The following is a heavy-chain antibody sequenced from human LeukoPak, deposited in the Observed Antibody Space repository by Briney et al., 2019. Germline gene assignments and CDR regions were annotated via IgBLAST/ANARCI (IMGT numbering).Heavy chain of an antibody. CDR1: GFTFSSYG. V-gene: IGHV3-30*02. D-gene: IGHD2-8*02. Sequence: GGSLRLSCAASGFTFSSYGMHWVRQAPGKGLEWVAFIRYDGSNKYYADSVKGRFTISRDNSKNTLYLQMNSLRAEDTAVYYCAKGGGVAHYYGMDVWGQGTTVTVSS. CDR3: AKGGGVAHYYGMDV. CDR2: IRYDGSNK. J-gene: IGHJ6*02.